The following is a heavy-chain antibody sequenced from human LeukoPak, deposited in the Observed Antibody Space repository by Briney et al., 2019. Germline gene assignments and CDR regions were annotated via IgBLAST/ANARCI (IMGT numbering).Heavy chain of an antibody. D-gene: IGHD1-1*01. CDR1: GGTFISYA. J-gene: IGHJ4*02. CDR3: ARYGKDWNDEGDY. V-gene: IGHV1-69*13. Sequence: SVNVSCKASGGTFISYAISWVRQAPGQGLEWMGGIIPIFGTANYAQKFQGRVTITADESTSTAYMELSSLRSEDTAVYYCARYGKDWNDEGDYWGQGTLVTVSS. CDR2: IIPIFGTA.